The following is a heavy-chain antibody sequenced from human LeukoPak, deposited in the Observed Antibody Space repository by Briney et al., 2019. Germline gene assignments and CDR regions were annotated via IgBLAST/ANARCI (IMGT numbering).Heavy chain of an antibody. CDR1: GFTFSSYG. V-gene: IGHV3-30*18. CDR2: ISYDGSNK. D-gene: IGHD6-19*01. Sequence: SGGSLRLSCAASGFTFSSYGMHWVRQAPGKGLEWVAVISYDGSNKYYADSVKGRFTISRDNSKNTLYLQMNSLRAEDTAVYYCAKMSPPGIAVAANMPYYYYHYGMDVWGQGTTVTVSS. J-gene: IGHJ6*02. CDR3: AKMSPPGIAVAANMPYYYYHYGMDV.